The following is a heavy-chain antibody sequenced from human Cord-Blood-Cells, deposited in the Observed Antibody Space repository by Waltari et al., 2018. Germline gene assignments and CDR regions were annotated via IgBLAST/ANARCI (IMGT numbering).Heavy chain of an antibody. D-gene: IGHD3-22*01. CDR3: ARDYYDSSGYAYYYYYYGMDV. CDR2: INSSSSTI. Sequence: EVQLVESGGGLVQPGGSLRLSCAASGFTFSSYTMKWVRQAQGKGREWVSYINSSSSTIYYADSVKGRFTISRDNAKNSLYLQMNSLRDEDTAVYYCARDYYDSSGYAYYYYYYGMDVWGQGTTVTVSS. CDR1: GFTFSSYT. V-gene: IGHV3-48*02. J-gene: IGHJ6*02.